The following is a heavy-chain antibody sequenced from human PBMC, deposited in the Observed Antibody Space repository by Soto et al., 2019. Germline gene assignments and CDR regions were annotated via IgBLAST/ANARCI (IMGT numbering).Heavy chain of an antibody. CDR1: GFTFSSYG. CDR2: ISYDGSNK. Sequence: GGSLRLSCAASGFTFSSYGMNWVRQAPGKGLEWVAVISYDGSNKYYADSVKGRFTIGRDNSKNTLYQQMNSLRAEDTAVYYCAKEGFYGSGSYYYCYYYMDVWGKGTTVTVSS. D-gene: IGHD3-10*01. V-gene: IGHV3-30*18. J-gene: IGHJ6*03. CDR3: AKEGFYGSGSYYYCYYYMDV.